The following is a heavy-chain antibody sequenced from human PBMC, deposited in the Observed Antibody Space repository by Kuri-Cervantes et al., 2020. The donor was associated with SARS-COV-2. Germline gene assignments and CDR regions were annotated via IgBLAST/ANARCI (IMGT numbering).Heavy chain of an antibody. J-gene: IGHJ3*02. CDR1: GFTFSSYA. CDR2: ISYDGSNK. V-gene: IGHV3-30-3*01. D-gene: IGHD2-15*01. Sequence: GGSLRLSCAASGFTFSSYAMHWVRQAPGKGLEWVAVISYDGSNKYYADSVKGRFTISRDNSKNTLYLQMNSLRAEDTAVYYCARPQGYCSGGSCPDDFDIWGQGTMVTVSS. CDR3: ARPQGYCSGGSCPDDFDI.